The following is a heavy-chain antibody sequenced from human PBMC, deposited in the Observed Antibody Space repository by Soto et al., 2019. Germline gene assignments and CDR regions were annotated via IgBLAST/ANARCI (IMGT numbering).Heavy chain of an antibody. J-gene: IGHJ4*02. Sequence: GGSLSLSCATSGFTFSGYAMTWVRQAPGKGLNWVSAITSGGDTFFADSVKGRFTISRDHSKNTFYLQMNSLTAEDTAVYYCAKSQSSGAFGFFFDYWGQGTLVTVSS. CDR2: ITSGGDT. CDR1: GFTFSGYA. D-gene: IGHD3-22*01. V-gene: IGHV3-23*01. CDR3: AKSQSSGAFGFFFDY.